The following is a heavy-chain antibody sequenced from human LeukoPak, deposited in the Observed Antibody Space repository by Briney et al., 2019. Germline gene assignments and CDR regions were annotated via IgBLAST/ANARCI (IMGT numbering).Heavy chain of an antibody. D-gene: IGHD5-18*01. CDR3: ARDLTGMTATYDY. CDR1: GYTFTGYY. J-gene: IGHJ4*02. V-gene: IGHV1-2*02. Sequence: GASVKVSCKASGYTFTGYYMHWVRQAPGQGLEWMGWINPNSGGTNYAQKFQGRVTMTRDTSISTAYMELSRLRSDDTAVYYCARDLTGMTATYDYWGRGTLVTVSS. CDR2: INPNSGGT.